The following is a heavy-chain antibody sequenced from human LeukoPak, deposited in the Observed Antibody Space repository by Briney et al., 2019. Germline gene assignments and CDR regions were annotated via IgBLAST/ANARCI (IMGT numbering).Heavy chain of an antibody. V-gene: IGHV4-34*01. CDR2: INHSGST. CDR1: GGSFSGYY. J-gene: IGHJ4*02. D-gene: IGHD5-12*01. CDR3: ASAYSGYDQRLIQYDY. Sequence: SETLSLTCAVYGGSFSGYYWSWIRQPPGKGLEWLGEINHSGSTNYNPSLESRVTISVDTSKNQFTLKLSSVTAADTAVYYCASAYSGYDQRLIQYDYWGQGTLVTVSS.